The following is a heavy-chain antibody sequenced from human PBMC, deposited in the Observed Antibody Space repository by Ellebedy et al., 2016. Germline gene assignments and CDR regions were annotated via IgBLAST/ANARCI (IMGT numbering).Heavy chain of an antibody. CDR3: AKDPDYHSSGSYVPYFDY. J-gene: IGHJ4*02. CDR2: VSYDGRNQ. V-gene: IGHV3-30*18. D-gene: IGHD3-10*01. Sequence: GESLKISXAASGFSFSYYGMHWVRQAPGKGLEWVAVVSYDGRNQNYADSVKGRFTMSRDNSKNSLFLQMNSLRAEDTAVYYCAKDPDYHSSGSYVPYFDYWGQGIMVTVSS. CDR1: GFSFSYYG.